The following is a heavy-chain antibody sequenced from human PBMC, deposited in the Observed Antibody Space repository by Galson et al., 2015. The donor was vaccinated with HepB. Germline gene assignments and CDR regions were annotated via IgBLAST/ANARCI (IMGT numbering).Heavy chain of an antibody. CDR3: ARDRPRLGLDV. CDR1: GFRISDYY. Sequence: SLRLSCAASGFRISDYYMSWIRQAPGKGLEWVSYISSSSTYINYTDSVRGRFTFSRDNAKNPLYLQMDRLRAEDTAVYYCARDRPRLGLDVWGQGTTVTVSS. CDR2: ISSSSTYI. J-gene: IGHJ6*02. V-gene: IGHV3-11*06. D-gene: IGHD6-25*01.